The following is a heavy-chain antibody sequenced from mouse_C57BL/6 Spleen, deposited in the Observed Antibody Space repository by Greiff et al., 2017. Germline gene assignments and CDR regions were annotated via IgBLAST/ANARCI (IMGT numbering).Heavy chain of an antibody. J-gene: IGHJ1*03. V-gene: IGHV5-12*01. CDR1: GFTFSDYY. D-gene: IGHD1-1*01. Sequence: DVKLVESGGGLVQPGGSLKLSCAASGFTFSDYYLCWVRQTPEKRLAWVAYISNGGGSNYYPDPVKGRFTISRDNAKNTLYLQMSHLKSEDTAMYYCASDYGSSLWYFDVWGTGTTVTVSS. CDR3: ASDYGSSLWYFDV. CDR2: ISNGGGSN.